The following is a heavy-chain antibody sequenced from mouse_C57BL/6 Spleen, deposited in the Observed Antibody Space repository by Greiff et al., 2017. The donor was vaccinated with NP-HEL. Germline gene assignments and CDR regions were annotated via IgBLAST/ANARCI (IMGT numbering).Heavy chain of an antibody. Sequence: SGPELVKPGASVKISCKASGYAFSSSWMNWVKQRPGKGLEWIGRIYPGDGDTNYNGKFKGKATLTADKSSSTAYMQLSSLTSEDSAVYFCARTRATGAMDYWGQGTSVTVSS. J-gene: IGHJ4*01. CDR2: IYPGDGDT. V-gene: IGHV1-82*01. D-gene: IGHD1-2*01. CDR3: ARTRATGAMDY. CDR1: GYAFSSSW.